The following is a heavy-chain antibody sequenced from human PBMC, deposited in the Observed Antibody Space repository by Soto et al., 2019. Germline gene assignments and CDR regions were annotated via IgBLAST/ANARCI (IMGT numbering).Heavy chain of an antibody. Sequence: SETLSLTCTVSGGSISSSSYYWGWIRQPPGKGLEWIGSIYYSGSTYYNPSLKSRVTISVDKSKNQFSLKLSSVTAADTAVYYCARSPPGTAMVIVAYWGQGTLVTVSS. CDR3: ARSPPGTAMVIVAY. CDR1: GGSISSSSYY. D-gene: IGHD5-18*01. J-gene: IGHJ4*02. V-gene: IGHV4-39*07. CDR2: IYYSGST.